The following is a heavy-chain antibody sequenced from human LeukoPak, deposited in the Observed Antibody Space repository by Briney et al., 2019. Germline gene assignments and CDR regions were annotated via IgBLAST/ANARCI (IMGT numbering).Heavy chain of an antibody. CDR2: TCYDGSKK. D-gene: IGHD6-13*01. V-gene: IGHV3-33*01. Sequence: GGSLRLSCAASGFTFSSYGMHWVRQAPGKGGEWVAVTCYDGSKKYYADPVKGGFTISRDNSNNTLYLQMNSLRAEDTAMYYCARGTSGIAAAGYFDYWGQGTLVTVSS. CDR3: ARGTSGIAAAGYFDY. J-gene: IGHJ4*02. CDR1: GFTFSSYG.